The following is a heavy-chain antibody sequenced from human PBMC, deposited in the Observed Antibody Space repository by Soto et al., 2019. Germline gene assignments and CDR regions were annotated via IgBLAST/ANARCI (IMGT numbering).Heavy chain of an antibody. D-gene: IGHD1-1*01. CDR1: GFTFSSYA. Sequence: GGSLRLSCAASGFTFSSYAMSWVRQAPGKGLEWVANINGAGVSTSYADAVKGRFTIARDNSKNTVYLQMNSLRAEDTAVYYCAKDPNWEWGCWGPGTLVTVSS. CDR3: AKDPNWEWGC. J-gene: IGHJ4*02. V-gene: IGHV3-23*01. CDR2: INGAGVST.